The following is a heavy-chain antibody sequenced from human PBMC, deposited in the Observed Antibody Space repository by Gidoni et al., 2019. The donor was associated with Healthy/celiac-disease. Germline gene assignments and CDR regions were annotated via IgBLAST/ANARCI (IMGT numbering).Heavy chain of an antibody. D-gene: IGHD1-26*01. CDR1: GYSFTRYW. Sequence: EVQLVPSGAEVKKPGQSLQISCTDSGYSFTRYWIGWVRQMPGKGREWMGIIDPGDADTRYSPSFQGQVTISADKSISTAYLQWSSLKASDTAMYYCARHADSGSYYGYWGQGTLVTVSS. CDR2: IDPGDADT. V-gene: IGHV5-51*01. J-gene: IGHJ4*02. CDR3: ARHADSGSYYGY.